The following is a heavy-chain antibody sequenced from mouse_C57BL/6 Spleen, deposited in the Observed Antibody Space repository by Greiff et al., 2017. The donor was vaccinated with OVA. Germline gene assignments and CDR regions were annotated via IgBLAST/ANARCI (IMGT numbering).Heavy chain of an antibody. CDR2: IYPGSGST. Sequence: QVQLQQSGAELVKPGASVKMSCKASGYTFTSYWITWVKQRPGQGLEWIGDIYPGSGSTNYNEKFKSKATLTVDTSSSTASMQLSSLTSEDSAVYYCARSLFTTVVADYWGQGTTLTVSS. V-gene: IGHV1-55*01. CDR1: GYTFTSYW. J-gene: IGHJ2*01. D-gene: IGHD1-1*01. CDR3: ARSLFTTVVADY.